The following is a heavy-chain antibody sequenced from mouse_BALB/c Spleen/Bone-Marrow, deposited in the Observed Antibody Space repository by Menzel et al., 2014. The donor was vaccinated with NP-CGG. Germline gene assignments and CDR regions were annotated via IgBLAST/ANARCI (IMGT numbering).Heavy chain of an antibody. CDR3: ARSGSSSGYFDY. CDR1: GFTFSSFG. Sequence: EVMLVESGGGLVQPGGSRKLSCAASGFTFSSFGMLWVRRAPEKGLEWVAYISSGSSTIYYADTVMGRFTVSRDNPKNTLFLQMTSLRSEDTAMYYCARSGSSSGYFDYWGQGTTLTVSS. V-gene: IGHV5-17*02. CDR2: ISSGSSTI. J-gene: IGHJ2*01. D-gene: IGHD1-1*01.